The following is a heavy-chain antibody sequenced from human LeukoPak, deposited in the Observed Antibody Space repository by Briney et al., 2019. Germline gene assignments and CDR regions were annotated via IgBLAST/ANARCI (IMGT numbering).Heavy chain of an antibody. CDR2: INHSGST. CDR1: GGSFSGYY. V-gene: IGHV4-34*01. J-gene: IGHJ4*02. D-gene: IGHD1-26*01. CDR3: ARGRGSYPH. Sequence: PSETLSLTCAVYGGSFSGYYWSWIRQPPGKGLEWIGEINHSGSTNYNPSLKSRVTISVDTSKNQFSLKLSSVTAADTAVYYCARGRGSYPHWGQGTLVTVSS.